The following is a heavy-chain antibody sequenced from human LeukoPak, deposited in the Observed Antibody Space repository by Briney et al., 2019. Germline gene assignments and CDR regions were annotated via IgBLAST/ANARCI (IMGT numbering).Heavy chain of an antibody. V-gene: IGHV3-23*01. CDR1: GFTFNNYG. J-gene: IGHJ4*02. D-gene: IGHD1-1*01. Sequence: PGGSLRLSCEGSGFTFNNYGMSWVRQAPGKGLEWVSAVSGSGGSTFYADSVKGRFTTSRDNPKNTLYLQLNSLRAEDTAVYYCAKAATGNVNLYYFDYWGQGTLVTVSS. CDR2: VSGSGGST. CDR3: AKAATGNVNLYYFDY.